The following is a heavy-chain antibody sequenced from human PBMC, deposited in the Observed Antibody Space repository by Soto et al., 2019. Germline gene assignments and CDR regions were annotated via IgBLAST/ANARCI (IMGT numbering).Heavy chain of an antibody. CDR1: GYTLTELS. Sequence: ASVKVSCKVSGYTLTELSMHWVRQAPGKGLEWMGGFDPEDGETIYAQKFQGRVTMTEDTSTDTAYMELSSLRSEDTAVYYCATYERIMITFGGVIAPSWGQGTLGTVSS. V-gene: IGHV1-24*01. D-gene: IGHD3-16*02. CDR3: ATYERIMITFGGVIAPS. J-gene: IGHJ4*02. CDR2: FDPEDGET.